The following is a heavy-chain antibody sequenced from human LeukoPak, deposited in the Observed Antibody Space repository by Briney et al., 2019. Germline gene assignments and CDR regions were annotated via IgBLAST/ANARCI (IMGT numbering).Heavy chain of an antibody. J-gene: IGHJ4*02. CDR2: ISSSSSYI. Sequence: GGSLRLSCAASGFTFSSYSMNWVRQAPGKGLEWVSSISSSSSYIYYADSVKGRFTISRENAKNSLYLQMNSLRAEDTAVYYCARQKRGYYFDYWGQGTLVTVSS. CDR3: ARQKRGYYFDY. V-gene: IGHV3-21*01. CDR1: GFTFSSYS.